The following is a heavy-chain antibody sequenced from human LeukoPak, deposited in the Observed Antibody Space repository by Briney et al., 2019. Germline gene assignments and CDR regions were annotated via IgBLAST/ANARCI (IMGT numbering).Heavy chain of an antibody. CDR3: AKRSKLSCSSTSCPLDY. CDR1: GFTFNNYP. CDR2: ISDSGGVT. J-gene: IGHJ4*02. V-gene: IGHV3-23*01. Sequence: GGSLRLPCAASGFTFNNYPMTWVRQPPGKGLEWVSGISDSGGVTYYADSVKGRFAVSRDNSKNTLYLQMSSLRAEDTAVYYCAKRSKLSCSSTSCPLDYWGQGTLVTVSS. D-gene: IGHD2-2*01.